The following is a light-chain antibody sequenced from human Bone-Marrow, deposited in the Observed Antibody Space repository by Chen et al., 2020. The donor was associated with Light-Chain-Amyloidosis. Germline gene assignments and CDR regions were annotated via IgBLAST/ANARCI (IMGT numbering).Light chain of an antibody. CDR1: TGDIDGYNY. J-gene: IGLJ1*01. CDR3: NSYSNSNSPYV. V-gene: IGLV2-14*01. CDR2: EVS. Sequence: QSALAQPASVSGSPGQSITISCTGTTGDIDGYNYVSWYQHHPGRAPELLLYEVSMRPSGVTNRFSGYKSGNTASLTISGLQADDEADYYCNSYSNSNSPYVVGTGTTVTIL.